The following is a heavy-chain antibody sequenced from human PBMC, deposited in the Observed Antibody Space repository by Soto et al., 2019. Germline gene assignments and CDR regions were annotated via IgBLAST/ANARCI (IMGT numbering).Heavy chain of an antibody. CDR3: ATYNSGGPRRLAR. D-gene: IGHD6-25*01. J-gene: IGHJ4*02. CDR1: RFTFSSFA. V-gene: IGHV3-23*01. CDR2: ISAGGGNT. Sequence: GGSLRLSCAASRFTFSSFAMSWVRQAPGKGLEWVSTISAGGGNTYYADSVKGRFTISRDNSKNTLSLQMNSLGAEDTAVYYCATYNSGGPRRLARWGQGTLVTVSS.